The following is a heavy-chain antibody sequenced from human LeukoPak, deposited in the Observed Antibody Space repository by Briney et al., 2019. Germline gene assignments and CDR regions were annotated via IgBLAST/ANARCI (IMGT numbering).Heavy chain of an antibody. CDR2: MNRSSGNT. Sequence: ASVKVSCKASGYTFTSYYINWVRQATGHGLEWTGWMNRSSGNTGYAQNFRGRVTMTRNTSISTAYMELSSLRSEDTAVYYCARGLYYYDSSAEYYYMDVWGKGTTVTVSS. D-gene: IGHD3-22*01. V-gene: IGHV1-8*01. CDR3: ARGLYYYDSSAEYYYMDV. J-gene: IGHJ6*03. CDR1: GYTFTSYY.